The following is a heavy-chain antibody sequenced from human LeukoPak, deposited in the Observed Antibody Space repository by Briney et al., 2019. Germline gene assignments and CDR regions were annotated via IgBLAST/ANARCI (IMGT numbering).Heavy chain of an antibody. CDR2: INHSGST. J-gene: IGHJ4*02. D-gene: IGHD2-2*01. CDR3: ARDCSSTSCYLDY. CDR1: GGSFSGYY. V-gene: IGHV4-34*01. Sequence: KPSETLSLTCAVYGGSFSGYYWSWIRQPPGKGLEWIGEINHSGSTNYNPSLKSRVTISVDTSKNQFSLKLSSVTAADTAVYYCARDCSSTSCYLDYWSQGTLVTVSS.